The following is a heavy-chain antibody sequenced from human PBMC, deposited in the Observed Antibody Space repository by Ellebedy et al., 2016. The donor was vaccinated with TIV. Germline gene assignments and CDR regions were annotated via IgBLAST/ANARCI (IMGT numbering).Heavy chain of an antibody. CDR3: ARRDYDLLRGGRYFDL. CDR1: GGSITTYY. J-gene: IGHJ2*01. D-gene: IGHD4-17*01. Sequence: MPSETLSLTCTVSGGSITTYYWSWIRQPPGKGLEWIGYIYDSGKTNYNPSLRIRVTISLDTSTNQFYLNLTSATAADTAVYYCARRDYDLLRGGRYFDLWGRGSLVTVSS. V-gene: IGHV4-59*01. CDR2: IYDSGKT.